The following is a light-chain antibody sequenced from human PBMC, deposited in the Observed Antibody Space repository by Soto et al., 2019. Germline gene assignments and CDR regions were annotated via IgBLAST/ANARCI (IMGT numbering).Light chain of an antibody. CDR1: QSISSY. Sequence: DIQMTQSPSSLSASVGDRVTITCRASQSISSYLNWYQQKPGKAPKLLIYAASSLQSGVPSRFSGSGSGTDFTLTISSLQREDFATYYCQRSYSTPRTFGQGTKVEIK. CDR2: AAS. CDR3: QRSYSTPRT. J-gene: IGKJ1*01. V-gene: IGKV1-39*01.